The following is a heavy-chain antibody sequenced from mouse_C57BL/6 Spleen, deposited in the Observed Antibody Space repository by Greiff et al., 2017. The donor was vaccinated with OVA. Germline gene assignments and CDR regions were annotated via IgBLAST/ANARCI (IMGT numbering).Heavy chain of an antibody. D-gene: IGHD2-3*01. CDR1: GYTFTDYN. CDR2: INPNNGGT. J-gene: IGHJ1*03. V-gene: IGHV1-18*01. CDR3: ARSGDGYYWYFDV. Sequence: EVKLQESGPELVKPGASVKIPCKASGYTFTDYNMDWVKQSHGKSLEWIGDINPNNGGTIYNQKFKGKATLTVDKSSSTAYMELRSLTSEDTAVYYCARSGDGYYWYFDVWGTGTTVTVSS.